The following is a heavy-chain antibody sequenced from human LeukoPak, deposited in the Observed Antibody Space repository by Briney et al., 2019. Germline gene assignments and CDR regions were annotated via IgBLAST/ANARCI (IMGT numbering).Heavy chain of an antibody. CDR1: GGTFSSYA. J-gene: IGHJ5*02. V-gene: IGHV1-69*05. CDR2: IIPIFGTA. CDR3: AREGHSSSWRDFDP. Sequence: ASVKVSCKASGGTFSSYAISWVRQAPGQGLEWMGGIIPIFGTANYAQKFQGRVTITTDETTSTAYMELSSLRSEDTAEYYCAREGHSSSWRDFDPWGQGTLVTVSS. D-gene: IGHD6-13*01.